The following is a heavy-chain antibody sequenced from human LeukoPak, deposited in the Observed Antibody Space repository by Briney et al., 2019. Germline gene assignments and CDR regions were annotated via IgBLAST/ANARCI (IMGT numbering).Heavy chain of an antibody. V-gene: IGHV3-33*01. CDR1: GFTFSSYG. CDR3: ARDCRGVAGPLTHFDY. D-gene: IGHD6-19*01. CDR2: IWYDGSNK. Sequence: GGSLRLSCAASGFTFSSYGMHWVRQAPGKGLEWVTVIWYDGSNKYYADSVKGRFTISRDNSKNTLYLQMNSLRAEDTAVYYCARDCRGVAGPLTHFDYWGQGTLVTVSS. J-gene: IGHJ4*02.